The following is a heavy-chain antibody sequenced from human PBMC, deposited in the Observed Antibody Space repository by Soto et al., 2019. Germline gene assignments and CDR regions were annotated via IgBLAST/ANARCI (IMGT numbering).Heavy chain of an antibody. CDR2: IYYSGST. D-gene: IGHD5-18*01. V-gene: IGHV4-59*01. CDR1: GGSISSYY. Sequence: SETLSLTCTVSGGSISSYYWSWIRQPPGKGLEWIGYIYYSGSTNYNPSLKSRVTITVDTSKNQFSLKLSSVTAADTAVYYCARLSQIQLWSSWFDPWGQGSLVTVSS. J-gene: IGHJ5*02. CDR3: ARLSQIQLWSSWFDP.